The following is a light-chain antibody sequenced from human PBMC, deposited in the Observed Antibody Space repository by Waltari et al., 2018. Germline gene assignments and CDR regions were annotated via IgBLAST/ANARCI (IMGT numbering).Light chain of an antibody. V-gene: IGKV3D-20*01. Sequence: EIVLTQSPATLSLSPGERATLSCGASQSVTSHYLAWYQQKPGLAPRLLIFDASSRATGIPDRFSGSGSGTDFTLTISRLEPEDFAVYYCQRYGSSPITFGQGTRLEIK. CDR1: QSVTSHY. CDR2: DAS. J-gene: IGKJ5*01. CDR3: QRYGSSPIT.